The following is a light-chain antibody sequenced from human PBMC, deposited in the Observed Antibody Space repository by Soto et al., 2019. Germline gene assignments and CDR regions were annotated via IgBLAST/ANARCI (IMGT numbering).Light chain of an antibody. V-gene: IGKV3-20*01. J-gene: IGKJ1*01. CDR1: QSVASRR. CDR3: QQYSSLPRT. CDR2: DAS. Sequence: EIVLTQSPGTLSLSPGERATLSCRASQSVASRRLAWNKQRPGQALRLVLYDASTRATGIPDRFSGSGSGTDFTLTISRLEPEDFAVYYCQQYSSLPRTFGQGTKVEI.